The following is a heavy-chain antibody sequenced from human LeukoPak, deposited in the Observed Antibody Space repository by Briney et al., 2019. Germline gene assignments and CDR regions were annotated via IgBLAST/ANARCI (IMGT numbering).Heavy chain of an antibody. CDR2: IYYSGST. CDR1: GGSISSSSYY. D-gene: IGHD6-19*01. CDR3: ARPYSSGWPDAFDI. Sequence: PSETLSLTCTVSGGSISSSSYYWSWIRQPPGKGLEWIGYIYYSGSTNYNPSLKSRVTISVDTSKNQFSLKLSSVTAADTAVYYCARPYSSGWPDAFDIWGQGTMVTVSS. V-gene: IGHV4-61*05. J-gene: IGHJ3*02.